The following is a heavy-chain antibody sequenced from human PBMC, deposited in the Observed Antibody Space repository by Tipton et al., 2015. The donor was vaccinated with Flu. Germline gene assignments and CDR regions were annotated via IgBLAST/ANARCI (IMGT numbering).Heavy chain of an antibody. CDR2: IYYSGST. V-gene: IGHV4-31*03. CDR1: GGSISSGGYY. D-gene: IGHD6-6*01. Sequence: TLSLTCTVSGGSISSGGYYWSWIRQHPGKGLEWIGYIYYSGSTYYNPSLKSRVTISVDTSKNQFSLKLSSVTAADTAVYYCARGSIAAPRGWYFDLWGRGPLVTVSS. CDR3: ARGSIAAPRGWYFDL. J-gene: IGHJ2*01.